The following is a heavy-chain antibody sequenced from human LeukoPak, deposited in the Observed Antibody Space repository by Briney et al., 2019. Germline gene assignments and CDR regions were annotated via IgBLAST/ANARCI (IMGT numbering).Heavy chain of an antibody. V-gene: IGHV3-48*03. D-gene: IGHD3-22*01. Sequence: GGSLRLSCAASGFTFDDYAMHWVRQAPGKGLEWVSYISSSGSTIYYADSVKGRFTISRDNAKNSLYLQMNSLRAEDTAVYYCGRNYYDSSGYYYGNDYWGQGTLVTVSS. CDR1: GFTFDDYA. J-gene: IGHJ4*02. CDR2: ISSSGSTI. CDR3: GRNYYDSSGYYYGNDY.